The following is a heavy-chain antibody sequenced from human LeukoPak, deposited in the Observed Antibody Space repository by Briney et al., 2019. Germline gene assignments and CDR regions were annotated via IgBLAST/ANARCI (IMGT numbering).Heavy chain of an antibody. CDR3: ANLLWFGELNNPDAFDI. CDR1: GFTFSSYS. CDR2: ISGSGGST. Sequence: GGSLRLSCAASGFTFSSYSMSWVRQAPGKGLEWVSAISGSGGSTYYADSVKGRFTISRDNSKNTLYLQMNSLRAEDTAVYYCANLLWFGELNNPDAFDIWGQGTMVTVSS. J-gene: IGHJ3*02. V-gene: IGHV3-23*01. D-gene: IGHD3-10*01.